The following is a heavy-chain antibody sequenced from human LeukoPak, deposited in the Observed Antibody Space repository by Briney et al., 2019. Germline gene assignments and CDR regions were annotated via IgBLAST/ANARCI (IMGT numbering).Heavy chain of an antibody. D-gene: IGHD5-18*01. CDR2: IIPILGTA. CDR1: GGTFSSYA. Sequence: SVKVSCKASGGTFSSYAISWVRQAPGQGLEWMGGIIPILGTANYAQKFQGRVAITADESTSTAYMELSSLRSEDTAVYYCATKRGYSYGSPHWGQGTLVTVSS. CDR3: ATKRGYSYGSPH. J-gene: IGHJ4*02. V-gene: IGHV1-69*13.